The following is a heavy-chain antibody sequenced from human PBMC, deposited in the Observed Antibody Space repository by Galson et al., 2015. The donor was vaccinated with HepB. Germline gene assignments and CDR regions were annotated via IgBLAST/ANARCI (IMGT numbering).Heavy chain of an antibody. V-gene: IGHV2-5*02. J-gene: IGHJ6*02. CDR2: IYWDDDK. D-gene: IGHD3-3*01. Sequence: PALVKPTQTLTLTCTFSGFSLSTSGVGVGWIRQPPGKALEWLALIYWDDDKRYSPSLKSRLTITKDTSKNQVVLTMTNMDPVDTATYYCAHSAELTYYDFWSGYYPNHLGMDVWGQGTTDTVSS. CDR1: GFSLSTSGVG. CDR3: AHSAELTYYDFWSGYYPNHLGMDV.